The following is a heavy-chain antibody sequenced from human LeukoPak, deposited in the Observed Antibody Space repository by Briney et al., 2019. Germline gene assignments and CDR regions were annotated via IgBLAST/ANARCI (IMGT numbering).Heavy chain of an antibody. D-gene: IGHD1-7*01. V-gene: IGHV1-69*05. CDR3: AADQTGTTPFDY. CDR2: IIPIFGTP. CDR1: GGTFSSYT. J-gene: IGHJ4*02. Sequence: ASVKVSCKASGGTFSSYTFGWVRQAPGQGLEWMGGIIPIFGTPIYSQKFQGRVTITTDESTSTGYMELSSLRSEDTAVYYCAADQTGTTPFDYWGQGTLVTVSS.